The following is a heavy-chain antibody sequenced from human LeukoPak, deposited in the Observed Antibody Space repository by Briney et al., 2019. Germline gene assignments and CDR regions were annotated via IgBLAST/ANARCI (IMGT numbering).Heavy chain of an antibody. D-gene: IGHD6-19*01. CDR2: FTGGEGIT. J-gene: IGHJ4*02. CDR1: GFTFSTYA. Sequence: GGSLRLSCAASGFTFSTYAMSWVRQAPGKGLEWVSTFTGGEGITHYADSVMGRFTISRDNSKNTLYLQMNSLRVEDTAVYYCAKDMGRGWCYFDYWGQGTLVTVSS. CDR3: AKDMGRGWCYFDY. V-gene: IGHV3-23*01.